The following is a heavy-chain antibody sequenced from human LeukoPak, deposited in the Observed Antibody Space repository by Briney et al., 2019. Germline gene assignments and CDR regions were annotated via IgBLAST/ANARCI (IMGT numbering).Heavy chain of an antibody. J-gene: IGHJ5*02. V-gene: IGHV4-39*07. CDR3: ARVEMATTGNWFDP. Sequence: PSDTLSLTCSLSGFSISSSSYHWGWVRQPPGKGLERIGSIYYSGSTYYNPSLKSRVTISVDTSKNQFSLKLSSVIAADTAVYYCARVEMATTGNWFDPWGQGTLVTVSS. D-gene: IGHD5-24*01. CDR2: IYYSGST. CDR1: GFSISSSSYH.